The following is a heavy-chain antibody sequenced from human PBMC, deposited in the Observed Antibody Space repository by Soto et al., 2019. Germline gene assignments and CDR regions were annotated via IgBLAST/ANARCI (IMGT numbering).Heavy chain of an antibody. CDR1: GFTFSSYA. Sequence: EVQLLESGGGLVQPGGSLRLSCAASGFTFSSYAMSWVRQAPGKGLEWVSAISGSGGSTYYADSVKGRFTISRDNSKNTLYLQMNSLTAEDTAVYYCAKQRYYDSSGSPIFDYWGQGTLVTVSS. J-gene: IGHJ4*02. CDR3: AKQRYYDSSGSPIFDY. D-gene: IGHD3-22*01. CDR2: ISGSGGST. V-gene: IGHV3-23*01.